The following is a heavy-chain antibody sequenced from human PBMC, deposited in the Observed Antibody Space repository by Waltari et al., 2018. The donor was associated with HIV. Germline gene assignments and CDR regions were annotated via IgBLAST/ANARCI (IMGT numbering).Heavy chain of an antibody. CDR3: ARGLGGSYYYGVDV. Sequence: QVHLVQSGAEVTMPGASVRVSCKTYAYLFTNYRVSWVRQAPGQGLEWLGWISGYNANTNYAQRLQGRVTLTTDTSTSTAYMELRSLRSDDTAVYYCARGLGGSYYYGVDVWGQGTTVTVS. V-gene: IGHV1-18*01. CDR1: AYLFTNYR. J-gene: IGHJ6*02. CDR2: ISGYNANT.